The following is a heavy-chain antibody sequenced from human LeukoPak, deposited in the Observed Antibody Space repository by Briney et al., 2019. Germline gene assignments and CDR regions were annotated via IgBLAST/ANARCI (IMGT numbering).Heavy chain of an antibody. CDR2: ISAYNGNT. D-gene: IGHD6-13*01. V-gene: IGHV1-18*01. CDR1: GYTFTSYG. Sequence: ASVKVSCTASGYTFTSYGISWVRQAPGQGLEWMGWISAYNGNTNYAQKLQGRVTMTTDTSTSTAYMELRSLRSDDTAVYYCAREGSSSWPTYYYYGMDVWGQGTTVTVSS. J-gene: IGHJ6*02. CDR3: AREGSSSWPTYYYYGMDV.